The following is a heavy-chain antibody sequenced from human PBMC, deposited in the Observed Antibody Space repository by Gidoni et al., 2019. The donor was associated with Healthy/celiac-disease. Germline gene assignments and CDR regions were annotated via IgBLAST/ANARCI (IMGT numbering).Heavy chain of an antibody. D-gene: IGHD2-15*01. Sequence: QVQLQESGPGLVKPSETLSLTCTVSGGSLSSYYWSLIRQPPGKGLEWIGYIYYSGSTKYNPSLKSRVTISVDTSKNQFSLKLSSVTAADTAVYYCARDGGYCSGGSCTARGWFDPWGQGTLVTVSS. J-gene: IGHJ5*02. CDR3: ARDGGYCSGGSCTARGWFDP. CDR1: GGSLSSYY. V-gene: IGHV4-59*01. CDR2: IYYSGST.